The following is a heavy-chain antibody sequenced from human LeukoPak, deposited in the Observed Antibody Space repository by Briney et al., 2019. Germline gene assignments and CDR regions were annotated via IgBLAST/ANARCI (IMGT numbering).Heavy chain of an antibody. CDR1: GASFNTGDYY. CDR3: ARTGSSRSWFDR. V-gene: IGHV4-30-4*08. Sequence: SQTLSLTCIVSGASFNTGDYYWNWIRQHPGKGLEWIGYIYNSGSTYYNPSLKSRVTISVDTSKNQFSLKLSYVTAADTAVYYCARTGSSRSWFDRWGQGTLVTVSS. J-gene: IGHJ5*02. D-gene: IGHD1-1*01. CDR2: IYNSGST.